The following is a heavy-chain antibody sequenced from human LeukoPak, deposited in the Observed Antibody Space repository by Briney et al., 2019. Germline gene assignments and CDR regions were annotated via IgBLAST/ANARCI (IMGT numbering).Heavy chain of an antibody. CDR2: INHSGST. J-gene: IGHJ6*02. CDR1: GGSFSGYY. V-gene: IGHV4-34*01. D-gene: IGHD6-19*01. Sequence: SETLSLTCAVYGGSFSGYYWSWIRQPPGKGLEWIGEINHSGSTNYKPSLKSRVTISVDTSKNQFSLKLSSVTAADTAVYYCAREARRYSSGWYSPYYYGMDVWGQGTTVTVSS. CDR3: AREARRYSSGWYSPYYYGMDV.